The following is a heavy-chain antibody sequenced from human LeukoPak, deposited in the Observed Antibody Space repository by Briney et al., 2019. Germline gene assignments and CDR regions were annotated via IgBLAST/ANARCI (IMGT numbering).Heavy chain of an antibody. Sequence: ASVKVSCKASGYTFTGYYMHWVRQAPGQGLEWMGWINPNSGGTNYAQKLQGRVTMTTDTSTSTAYMGLRSLRSDDTAVYYCAREGGGCSGGSCYSGEYYYYYMDVWGKGTTVTVSS. V-gene: IGHV1-2*02. CDR3: AREGGGCSGGSCYSGEYYYYYMDV. J-gene: IGHJ6*03. CDR2: INPNSGGT. CDR1: GYTFTGYY. D-gene: IGHD2-15*01.